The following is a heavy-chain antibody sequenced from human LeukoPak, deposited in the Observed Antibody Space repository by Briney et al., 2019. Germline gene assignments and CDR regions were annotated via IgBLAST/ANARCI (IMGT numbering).Heavy chain of an antibody. J-gene: IGHJ4*02. CDR1: GFTLSSYG. CDR3: AKDRPTGGAVAGKIDY. CDR2: IRYDGSNK. D-gene: IGHD6-19*01. V-gene: IGHV3-30*02. Sequence: PGGSLRLSCAASGFTLSSYGMHWVRQAPGKGLEWVAFIRYDGSNKYYADSVKGRFTISRDNSKNTLYLQMNSLRAEDTAVYYCAKDRPTGGAVAGKIDYWGQGTLVTVSS.